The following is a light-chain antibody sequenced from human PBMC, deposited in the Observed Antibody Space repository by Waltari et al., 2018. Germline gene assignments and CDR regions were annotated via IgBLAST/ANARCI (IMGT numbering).Light chain of an antibody. CDR2: LGS. J-gene: IGKJ1*01. CDR3: MQALLTPWT. V-gene: IGKV2-28*01. CDR1: PSLLHTYGFNY. Sequence: DIVMTQSPLSLPVTPGEPASISCSSSPSLLHTYGFNYLEWYLQKPGQSPQLLIYLGSNRASGVPDRFSGSGSGTDFTLKISRVEAEDVGVYYCMQALLTPWTFGQGTKVEI.